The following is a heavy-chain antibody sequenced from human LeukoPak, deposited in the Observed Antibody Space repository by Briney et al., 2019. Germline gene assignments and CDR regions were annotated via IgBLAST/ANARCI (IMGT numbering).Heavy chain of an antibody. CDR1: GFTFSDYY. V-gene: IGHV3-11*04. D-gene: IGHD4-17*01. CDR3: ASTSSYGDMDV. CDR2: ISSSGSTI. Sequence: GGSLRLSCAASGFTFSDYYMSWIRQAPGKGLEWVSYISSSGSTIYYADSVKGRFTISRDNAKNSLYLQMNSLGAEDTAVYYCASTSSYGDMDVWGKGTTVTVSS. J-gene: IGHJ6*03.